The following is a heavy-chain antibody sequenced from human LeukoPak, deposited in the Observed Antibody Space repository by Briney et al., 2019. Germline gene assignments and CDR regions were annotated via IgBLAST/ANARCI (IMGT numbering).Heavy chain of an antibody. CDR2: ISGSGGST. D-gene: IGHD6-19*01. CDR1: GFTFSSYA. Sequence: GVSLRLSCAASGFTFSSYAMSWVRQAPGKGLEWVSAISGSGGSTYYADSVKGRFTISRDNSKNTLYLQMNSPRAEDTAVYYCAKMGTDQDPQWLVLMLWGQGTLVTVSS. V-gene: IGHV3-23*01. J-gene: IGHJ4*02. CDR3: AKMGTDQDPQWLVLML.